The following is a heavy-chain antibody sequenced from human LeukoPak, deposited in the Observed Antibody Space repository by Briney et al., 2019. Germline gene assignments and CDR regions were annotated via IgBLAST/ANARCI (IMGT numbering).Heavy chain of an antibody. CDR3: ATQRLVLSRIDY. CDR1: GFTFSSYA. J-gene: IGHJ4*02. V-gene: IGHV3-23*01. CDR2: ISGSGGST. D-gene: IGHD6-19*01. Sequence: PGGSLRLSCAASGFTFSSYAMSWVRQAPGKGLEWVSAISGSGGSTYYVDSVKGRFTISRDNSKNTLYLQMNSLRAEDTAVYYCATQRLVLSRIDYWGQGTLVTVSS.